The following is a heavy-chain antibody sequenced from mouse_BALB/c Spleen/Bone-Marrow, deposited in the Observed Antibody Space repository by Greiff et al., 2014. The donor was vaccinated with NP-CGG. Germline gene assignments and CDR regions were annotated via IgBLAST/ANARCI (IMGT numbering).Heavy chain of an antibody. V-gene: IGHV1S29*02. CDR2: IYPYNGGT. Sequence: QVQESGPELVKPGASVKISCKASGYTFTDYNMHWVKQSHGKRLERIGYIYPYNGGTGYNQKFKSKATLTVDNSSSTAYMELRSLTSEDSAVYYCARSYGNWYFDVWGAGTTVTVSS. D-gene: IGHD2-10*02. J-gene: IGHJ1*01. CDR3: ARSYGNWYFDV. CDR1: GYTFTDYN.